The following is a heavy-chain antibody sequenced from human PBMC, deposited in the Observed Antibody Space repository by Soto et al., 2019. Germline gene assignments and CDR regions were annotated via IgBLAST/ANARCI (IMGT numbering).Heavy chain of an antibody. V-gene: IGHV4-31*03. CDR3: ARADVDTAMVHFDY. CDR2: IYYSGST. Sequence: YQNMSHPCTVSDGNISMGGDYCSLIRKHPGKGLEWIGYIYYSGSTYYNPSLKSRVTISVDTSKNQFSLKLSSVTAADTAVYYCARADVDTAMVHFDYWGQGTLVTVSS. D-gene: IGHD5-18*01. J-gene: IGHJ4*02. CDR1: DGNISMGGDY.